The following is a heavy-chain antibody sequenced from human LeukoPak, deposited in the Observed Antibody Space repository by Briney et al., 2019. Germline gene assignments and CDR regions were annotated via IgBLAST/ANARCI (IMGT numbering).Heavy chain of an antibody. V-gene: IGHV4-39*07. D-gene: IGHD3-10*01. CDR3: ARDYRRITMVRGVLPAGWFDP. Sequence: SETLSLTCTVSGVSINSSNYYWGWIRQPPGKGLEWIGGIYYSGNTYYNPSLKSRVAISVDTSKNQFSLKLSSVTAADTAVYYCARDYRRITMVRGVLPAGWFDPWGQGTLVTVSS. CDR1: GVSINSSNYY. CDR2: IYYSGNT. J-gene: IGHJ5*02.